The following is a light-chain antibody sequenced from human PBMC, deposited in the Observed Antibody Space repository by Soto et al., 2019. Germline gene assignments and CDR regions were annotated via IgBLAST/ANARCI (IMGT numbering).Light chain of an antibody. CDR3: QQYGSSPPMYT. V-gene: IGKV3-20*01. Sequence: EIVLTQSPGTLSLSPGERATLSCRASQSVSSSYLAWYQQKPGQAPRLVIYGASSRATGIPDRFSGSGSATDFTLTISRLEPEYFAVYYCQQYGSSPPMYTFGQGTKLEIK. CDR2: GAS. CDR1: QSVSSSY. J-gene: IGKJ2*01.